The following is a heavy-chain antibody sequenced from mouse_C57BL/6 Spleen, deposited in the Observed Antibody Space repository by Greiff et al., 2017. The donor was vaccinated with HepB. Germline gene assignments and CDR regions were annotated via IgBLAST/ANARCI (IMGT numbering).Heavy chain of an antibody. D-gene: IGHD1-1*01. V-gene: IGHV1-80*01. CDR2: IYPGDGDT. CDR3: ASSLYGSSAWFAY. CDR1: GYAFSSYW. J-gene: IGHJ3*01. Sequence: VQLQQSGAELVKPGASVKISCKASGYAFSSYWMNWVKQRPGKGLEWIGQIYPGDGDTNYNGKFKGKATLTADKSSSTAYMQLSSLTSEDSAVYFCASSLYGSSAWFAYWGQGTLVTVSA.